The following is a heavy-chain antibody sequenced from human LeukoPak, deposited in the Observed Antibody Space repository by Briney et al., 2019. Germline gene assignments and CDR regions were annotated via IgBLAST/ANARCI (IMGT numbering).Heavy chain of an antibody. D-gene: IGHD3-10*01. Sequence: PGGSLRLSCAASGFTFNNYAMVWVRQTPRKGLEWVSVIGGAGGDIHYADSVKDRFSISRDNSRNTLYLQMNSLRAEDTAVYYCAKGAYRVRGVLRLMDVWGQGTTVTVSS. CDR2: IGGAGGDI. V-gene: IGHV3-23*01. CDR3: AKGAYRVRGVLRLMDV. CDR1: GFTFNNYA. J-gene: IGHJ6*02.